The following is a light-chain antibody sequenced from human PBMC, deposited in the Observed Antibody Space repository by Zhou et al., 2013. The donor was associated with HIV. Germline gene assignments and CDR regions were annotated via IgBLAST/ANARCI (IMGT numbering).Light chain of an antibody. CDR3: QQYNSYSPRT. Sequence: DVQMTQSPFTLSASVGDRVAITCRATQTISTWLAWYQLKPGKAPRLLIYKASTLENGVPSRFSGSGSGTEFTLTISSLQPDDFATYYCQQYNSYSPRTFGQGTKVEIK. J-gene: IGKJ1*01. CDR1: QTISTW. CDR2: KAS. V-gene: IGKV1-5*03.